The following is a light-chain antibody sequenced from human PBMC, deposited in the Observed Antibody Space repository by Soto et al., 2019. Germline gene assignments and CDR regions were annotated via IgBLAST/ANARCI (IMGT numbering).Light chain of an antibody. V-gene: IGKV3-11*01. J-gene: IGKJ3*01. CDR3: QRRTTWPPPFA. CDR1: QNIGNF. Sequence: EIVLTQSPSNMSLSPGERATLSCRASQNIGNFLAWYQHKPGQAPRLLIYDASKRATGIPARFSGSGSGTDFTLTISSLEPADFAVYYCQRRTTWPPPFAFGPGTRVDIK. CDR2: DAS.